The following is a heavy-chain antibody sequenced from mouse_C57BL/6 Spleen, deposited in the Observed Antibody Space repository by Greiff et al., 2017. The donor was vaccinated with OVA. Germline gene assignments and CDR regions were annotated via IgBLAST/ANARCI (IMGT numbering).Heavy chain of an antibody. CDR1: GYAFSSYW. V-gene: IGHV1-80*01. CDR2: IYPGDGDT. J-gene: IGHJ4*01. Sequence: QVQLQQSGAELVKPGASVKISCKASGYAFSSYWMNWVKQRPGKGLEWLGQIYPGDGDTNYNGKFKGKATLTADKCSSTAYMQISRLTSEDSAVDVCARGGGYAMDYWGQGTSVTVSS. CDR3: ARGGGYAMDY.